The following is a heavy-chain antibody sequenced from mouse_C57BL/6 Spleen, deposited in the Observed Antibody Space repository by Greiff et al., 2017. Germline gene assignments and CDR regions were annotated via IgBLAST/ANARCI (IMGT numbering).Heavy chain of an antibody. V-gene: IGHV1-64*01. J-gene: IGHJ2*01. CDR2: IHPNSGST. Sequence: VQLQQPGAELVKPGASVKLSCKASGYTFTSYWMHWVKQRPGQGLEWIGMIHPNSGSTNYNEKFKSKATLTVDKSSSTAYMQLSSLTSEDSAVYYCARSLGDEDYWGQGTTLTVSS. CDR1: GYTFTSYW. CDR3: ARSLGDEDY.